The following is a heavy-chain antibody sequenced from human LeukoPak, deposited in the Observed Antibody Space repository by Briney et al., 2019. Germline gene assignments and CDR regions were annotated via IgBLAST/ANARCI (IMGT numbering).Heavy chain of an antibody. J-gene: IGHJ5*02. CDR3: ARGRGPYGWFDP. CDR2: TYTGGNS. Sequence: GGSLRLSCAASGFTVSSIHMVWVRQAPGKGLEWVSVTYTGGNSYYADSVKGRFTISRDNAKNTLYLQMNSLRAEDTAVYYCARGRGPYGWFDPWGQGTLVTVSS. CDR1: GFTVSSIH. D-gene: IGHD3-10*01. V-gene: IGHV3-53*01.